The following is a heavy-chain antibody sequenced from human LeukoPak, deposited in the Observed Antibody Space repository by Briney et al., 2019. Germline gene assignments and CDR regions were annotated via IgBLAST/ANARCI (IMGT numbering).Heavy chain of an antibody. J-gene: IGHJ5*02. CDR2: INHSGST. CDR3: ARDRLLYSGSETTTGFDP. CDR1: GGSFSGYY. Sequence: SETLSLTCAVYGGSFSGYYWSWIRQPPGKGLEWIGEINHSGSTNYNPSLKSRVTISVDTSKNQLSLKLSSVTAADTAVYYCARDRLLYSGSETTTGFDPWGQGTLVTVSS. D-gene: IGHD1-26*01. V-gene: IGHV4-34*01.